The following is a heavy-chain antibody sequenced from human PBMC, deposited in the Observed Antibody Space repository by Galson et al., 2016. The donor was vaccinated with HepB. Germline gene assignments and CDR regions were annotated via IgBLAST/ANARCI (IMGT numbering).Heavy chain of an antibody. D-gene: IGHD6-19*01. J-gene: IGHJ4*02. CDR1: GFTFSSYW. CDR2: INSDGSST. CDR3: ARDAEYSNGWFPHY. V-gene: IGHV3-74*01. Sequence: SLRLSCAASGFTFSSYWMHWVRQVPGKGLVWVSCINSDGSSTSYADSVKGRFTISRDNAKNTLYLQMNSLGDEDTAVYYCARDAEYSNGWFPHYWGQGTLVTVSS.